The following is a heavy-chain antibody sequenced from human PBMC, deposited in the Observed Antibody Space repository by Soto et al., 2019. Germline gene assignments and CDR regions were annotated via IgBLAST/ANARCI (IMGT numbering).Heavy chain of an antibody. CDR1: GGTFSSYA. V-gene: IGHV1-69*01. D-gene: IGHD6-19*01. Sequence: QVQLVQSGAEVKKPGSSVKVSCKASGGTFSSYAISWVRQAPGQGLEWMGGIIPIFGTANYAQKFQGRVTITADESTSTAYMELSSLRFEDTAVYYCARGAYSSGWYRGPTDYWGQGTLVTVSS. CDR3: ARGAYSSGWYRGPTDY. CDR2: IIPIFGTA. J-gene: IGHJ4*02.